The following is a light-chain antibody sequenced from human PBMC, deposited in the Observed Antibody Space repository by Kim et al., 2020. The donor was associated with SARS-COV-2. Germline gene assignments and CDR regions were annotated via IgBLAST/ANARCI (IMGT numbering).Light chain of an antibody. J-gene: IGLJ3*02. CDR1: SGSIASNY. CDR2: EDY. Sequence: KTVTISCTRNSGSIASNYVHWYQQRPDRAPTTVIYEDYKRASGVPNRFSGSIDSSSNSASLTISGLRTEDEADYYCQSYDSANQGVFGGGTQLTVL. CDR3: QSYDSANQGV. V-gene: IGLV6-57*03.